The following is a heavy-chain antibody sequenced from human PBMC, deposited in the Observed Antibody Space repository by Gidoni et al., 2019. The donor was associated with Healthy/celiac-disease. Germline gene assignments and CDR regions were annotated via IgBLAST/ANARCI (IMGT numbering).Heavy chain of an antibody. CDR3: ARGLYSSSSWLV. D-gene: IGHD6-6*01. Sequence: QVQLQESGPGLVKPSENLSLTCTVSGGSISSYYWSWLRQPPGKGLEWIGYIYYSGSTNYNPSLKSRVTISVDTSKNQFSLKLSSVTAADTAVYYCARGLYSSSSWLVWGQGTLVTVSS. CDR1: GGSISSYY. J-gene: IGHJ4*02. V-gene: IGHV4-59*01. CDR2: IYYSGST.